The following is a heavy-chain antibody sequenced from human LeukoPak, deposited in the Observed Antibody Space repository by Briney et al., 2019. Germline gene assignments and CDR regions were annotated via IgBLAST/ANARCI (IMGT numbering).Heavy chain of an antibody. D-gene: IGHD3-10*01. CDR3: ARDHYYGSGSFDY. CDR1: GGSFSGYY. Sequence: PSETLSLTCAVYGGSFSGYYWSWIRQPPGKGLEWIGEIYHSGSTNSNPSLKSRVTISVDTSKNQFSLKLSSVTAADTAVYYCARDHYYGSGSFDYWGQGTLVTVSS. V-gene: IGHV4-34*01. CDR2: IYHSGST. J-gene: IGHJ4*02.